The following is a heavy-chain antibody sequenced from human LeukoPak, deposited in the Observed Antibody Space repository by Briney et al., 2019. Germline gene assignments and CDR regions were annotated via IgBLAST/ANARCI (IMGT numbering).Heavy chain of an antibody. CDR3: ARGCLNGNVDF. V-gene: IGHV3-74*01. CDR2: IDDVGSGT. J-gene: IGHJ4*02. Sequence: GGSLRLSCAASGFTFSSYWMHWVRQVPGKGLEWVSRIDDVGSGTSYADSVKGRFTISRDDAKNTVYLQMNSLGAEDTAMYYCARGCLNGNVDFWGQGILVTVSS. D-gene: IGHD1-20*01. CDR1: GFTFSSYW.